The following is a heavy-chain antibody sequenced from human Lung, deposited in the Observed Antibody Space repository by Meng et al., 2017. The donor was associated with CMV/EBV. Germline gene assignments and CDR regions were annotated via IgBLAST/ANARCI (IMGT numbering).Heavy chain of an antibody. CDR3: ARGGFTYDFWSGYDFDY. CDR2: INHSGST. D-gene: IGHD3-3*01. CDR1: GGSFSGYY. V-gene: IGHV4-34*01. Sequence: LXCAVYGGSFSGYYWSWIRQPPGKGLEWIGEINHSGSTNYNPSLKSRVTISVDTSKNQFSLKLSSVTAADTAVYYCARGGFTYDFWSGYDFDYWGQGTXVTGSS. J-gene: IGHJ4*02.